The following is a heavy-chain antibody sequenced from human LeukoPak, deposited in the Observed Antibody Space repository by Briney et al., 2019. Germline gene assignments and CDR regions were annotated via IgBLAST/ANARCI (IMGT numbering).Heavy chain of an antibody. Sequence: GASVKVSCKASGYTFIGYYVHWVRQAPGQGLGWMGWINPNSGGTNYAQKFQGRVTMTRDTSISTAYMELSRLRSDDTAVYHCARGSKTGMGRGTTGRNYYYYYMDVWGKGTTVTVSS. CDR1: GYTFIGYY. CDR2: INPNSGGT. V-gene: IGHV1-2*02. CDR3: ARGSKTGMGRGTTGRNYYYYYMDV. J-gene: IGHJ6*03. D-gene: IGHD1-1*01.